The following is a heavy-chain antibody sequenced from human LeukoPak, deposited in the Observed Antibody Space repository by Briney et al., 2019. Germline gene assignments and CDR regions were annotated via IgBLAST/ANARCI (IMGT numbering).Heavy chain of an antibody. CDR3: ARAAPGAGHLDP. J-gene: IGHJ5*02. Sequence: SETLSLTCTVSGGSISGYYWGWIRQPPGKGLECIGYIYYNGRTTYNPSFKSRVTISVDTSKNQFSLKVSSVTAADTAVYYCARAAPGAGHLDPWGQGILVTVSS. CDR2: IYYNGRT. D-gene: IGHD6-13*01. CDR1: GGSISGYY. V-gene: IGHV4-59*01.